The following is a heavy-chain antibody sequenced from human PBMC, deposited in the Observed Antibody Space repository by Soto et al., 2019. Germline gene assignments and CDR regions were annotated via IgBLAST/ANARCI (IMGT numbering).Heavy chain of an antibody. Sequence: EVQLVESGGGLVKPGGSLRLCCAASGFTFSSYSMNWVRQAPGKGLEWVSSISSSSSYIYYADSVKGRFTISRDNAKNSLYLQMNSLRADDTAVYYCARDPSGHSSSSGRVDYWGQGTLVTVSS. J-gene: IGHJ4*02. V-gene: IGHV3-21*01. CDR2: ISSSSSYI. CDR3: ARDPSGHSSSSGRVDY. CDR1: GFTFSSYS. D-gene: IGHD6-6*01.